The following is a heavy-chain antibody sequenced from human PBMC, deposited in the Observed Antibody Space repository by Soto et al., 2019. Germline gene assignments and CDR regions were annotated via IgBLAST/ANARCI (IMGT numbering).Heavy chain of an antibody. CDR3: PRAGADAYFYY. V-gene: IGHV4-4*02. CDR2: IYHSGST. J-gene: IGHJ4*02. D-gene: IGHD4-17*01. CDR1: GGSISSSNW. Sequence: PSETLSLTCAVSGGSISSSNWWSWVRQPPGKGLEWIGEIYHSGSTNYNPSLKSRVTISVDKSKNQFSLKLSSVTATDKAGQYIPRAGADAYFYYWGQGTLVPFS.